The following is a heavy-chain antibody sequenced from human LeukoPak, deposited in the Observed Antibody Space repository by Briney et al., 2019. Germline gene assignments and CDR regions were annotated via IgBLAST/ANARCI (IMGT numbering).Heavy chain of an antibody. V-gene: IGHV3-30*04. D-gene: IGHD6-19*01. Sequence: GGSLRLSCAASGFTFTSYAMHWVRHTPGKELEWVAVVSKDGRDKFYANSVKGRFTISRDNSKSTLFLQMNSLRPEDAAMYYCARDGGIAVAGSVDYWGQETLVIVSS. CDR3: ARDGGIAVAGSVDY. J-gene: IGHJ4*02. CDR1: GFTFTSYA. CDR2: VSKDGRDK.